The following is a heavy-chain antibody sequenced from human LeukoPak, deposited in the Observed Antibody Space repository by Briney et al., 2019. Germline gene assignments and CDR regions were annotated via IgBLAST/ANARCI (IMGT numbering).Heavy chain of an antibody. CDR3: AKDKARIAVAVYYFDY. J-gene: IGHJ4*02. V-gene: IGHV3-30-3*01. CDR2: ISYEGSNK. D-gene: IGHD6-19*01. CDR1: GFTFSSYA. Sequence: GRSLRLSCAASGFTFSSYAMHWVRQAPGKGLEWVAVISYEGSNKYYADSVKGRFTISRDNSKNTLYLQMNSLRPEDTAVYYCAKDKARIAVAVYYFDYWGQGTLVTVSS.